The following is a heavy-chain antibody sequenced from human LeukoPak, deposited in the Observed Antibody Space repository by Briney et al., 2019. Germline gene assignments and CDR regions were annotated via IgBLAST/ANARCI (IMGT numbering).Heavy chain of an antibody. CDR1: GFTFSTCA. Sequence: HTGGSLRLSCAASGFTFSTCAMSWVRQAPGKGLEWVSGISGSGGRTYYADSVKGRFTISRDNPKNTLYLQMNSLRAEDTALYYCANTGVVTLTRWGQGTLVTVSS. CDR2: ISGSGGRT. J-gene: IGHJ4*02. D-gene: IGHD4-23*01. V-gene: IGHV3-23*01. CDR3: ANTGVVTLTR.